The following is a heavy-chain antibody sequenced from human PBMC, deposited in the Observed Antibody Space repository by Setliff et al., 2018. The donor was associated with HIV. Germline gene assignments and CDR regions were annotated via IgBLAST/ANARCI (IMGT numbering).Heavy chain of an antibody. Sequence: SETLSLTCTVSGDSIANNDYYWSWIRQPPGKGLEWIGYIYYTGNTHYNPSLQSQLTISIDTSKQQFSLKLSSVTAADTAVYYCARVGLSGGFELDIWGQGTMVTVSS. J-gene: IGHJ3*02. V-gene: IGHV4-30-4*08. CDR1: GDSIANNDYY. CDR2: IYYTGNT. D-gene: IGHD2-15*01. CDR3: ARVGLSGGFELDI.